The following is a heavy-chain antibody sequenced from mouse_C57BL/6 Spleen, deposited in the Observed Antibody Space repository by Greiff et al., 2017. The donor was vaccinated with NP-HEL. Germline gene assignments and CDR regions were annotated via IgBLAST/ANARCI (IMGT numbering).Heavy chain of an antibody. CDR3: ARGGLLPPFDY. J-gene: IGHJ2*01. V-gene: IGHV1-22*01. D-gene: IGHD2-3*01. CDR2: INPNNGGT. CDR1: GYTFTDYN. Sequence: EVQLQESGPELVKPGASVKMSCKASGYTFTDYNMHWVKQSHGKSLEWIGYINPNNGGTSYNQKFKGKATLTVNKSSSTAYMELRSLTSEDSAVYYCARGGLLPPFDYWGQGTTLTVSS.